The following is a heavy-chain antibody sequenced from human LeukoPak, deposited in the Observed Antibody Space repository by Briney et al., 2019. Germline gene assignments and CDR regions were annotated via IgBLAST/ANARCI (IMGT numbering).Heavy chain of an antibody. Sequence: GGSLRLSCVGSGFTFSSTWMSWVRQAPGKGLEWVARIKEDGSEKYYVDSVKGRFTISRDNAKNSLYLQMNSLRAEDTAVYYCARALPSPLYSGSYADAFDIWGQGTMVTVSS. D-gene: IGHD1-26*01. V-gene: IGHV3-7*02. J-gene: IGHJ3*02. CDR1: GFTFSSTW. CDR3: ARALPSPLYSGSYADAFDI. CDR2: IKEDGSEK.